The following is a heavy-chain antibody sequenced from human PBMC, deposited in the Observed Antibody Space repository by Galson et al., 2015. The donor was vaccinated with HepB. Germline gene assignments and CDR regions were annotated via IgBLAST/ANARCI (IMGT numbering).Heavy chain of an antibody. Sequence: SLRLSCAASGFTVSSNYMSWVRQAPGKGLEWVSVIYSGGSTYYADSVKGRFTISRDNSKNTLYLQMNSLRAEDTAVYYCARDRRGGYGGNSHYYYYYYMDVWGKGTTVTVSS. CDR3: ARDRRGGYGGNSHYYYYYYMDV. CDR1: GFTVSSNY. J-gene: IGHJ6*03. D-gene: IGHD4-23*01. V-gene: IGHV3-53*01. CDR2: IYSGGST.